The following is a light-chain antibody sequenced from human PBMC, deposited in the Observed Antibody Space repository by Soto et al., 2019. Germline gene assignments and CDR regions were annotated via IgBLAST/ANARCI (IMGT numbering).Light chain of an antibody. V-gene: IGKV3-15*01. J-gene: IGKJ4*01. CDR2: DAS. Sequence: EIVMTQSPATLSLSPGERATLSCRASQSVNSNLAWYRQKPGQAPRLLISDASTRATGVPARFSGSGSGTEFTLTISSLQSEDSAIYYCQQYNFWPPLTFGGGTKVEIK. CDR1: QSVNSN. CDR3: QQYNFWPPLT.